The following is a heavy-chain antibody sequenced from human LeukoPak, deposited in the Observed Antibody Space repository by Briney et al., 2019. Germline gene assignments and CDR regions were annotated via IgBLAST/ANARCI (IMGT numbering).Heavy chain of an antibody. D-gene: IGHD3-22*01. CDR3: ARVSYDSSGYFIDY. J-gene: IGHJ4*02. V-gene: IGHV4-59*01. Sequence: SETLSLTCTVSGGSISSYYWSWIRQPPGKGLEWIGYIYYSGSTNYNPFLKSRVTISVDTSKNQFSLKLSSVTAADTAVYYCARVSYDSSGYFIDYWGQGTLVTVSS. CDR2: IYYSGST. CDR1: GGSISSYY.